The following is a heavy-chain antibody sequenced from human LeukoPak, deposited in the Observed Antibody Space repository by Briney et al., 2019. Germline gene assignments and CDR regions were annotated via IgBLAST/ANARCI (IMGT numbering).Heavy chain of an antibody. Sequence: SETLSLTCTVSGGSISSYYWSWIRQPPGKGLEWIGYIYYGGSTNYNPSLKSRVTISVDTSKNQFSLKLSSVTAADTAVYYCARDREDYGANWFDPWGQGTLVTVSS. J-gene: IGHJ5*02. CDR3: ARDREDYGANWFDP. CDR2: IYYGGST. CDR1: GGSISSYY. V-gene: IGHV4-59*01. D-gene: IGHD4-17*01.